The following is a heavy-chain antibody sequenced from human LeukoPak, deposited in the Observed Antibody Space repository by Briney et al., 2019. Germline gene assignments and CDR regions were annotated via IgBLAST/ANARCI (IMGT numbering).Heavy chain of an antibody. Sequence: PSETLSLTCAVSTDSFSSHYWSWIRQPPGKGLEWIGYISYIGSTNYNPSLKSRVTISIDTSKNQFPLKLRSVTAADTAVYYCARDLITVTKGFDIWGQGTMVSVSS. CDR3: ARDLITVTKGFDI. CDR1: TDSFSSHY. CDR2: ISYIGST. J-gene: IGHJ3*02. D-gene: IGHD4-17*01. V-gene: IGHV4-59*11.